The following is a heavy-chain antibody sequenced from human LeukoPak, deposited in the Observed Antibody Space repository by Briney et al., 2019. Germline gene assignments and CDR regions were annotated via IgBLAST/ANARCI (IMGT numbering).Heavy chain of an antibody. J-gene: IGHJ4*02. Sequence: SETLSLTCAVYGGSFSGYYWSWIRQPPGKGLEWIGEINHSGSTNYNPSLKSRVTISVDTSKNQFSLKLSSVTAADTAVYYCARGRGYCSGGSCYSREYFVYWGQGTLVTVSS. D-gene: IGHD2-15*01. CDR3: ARGRGYCSGGSCYSREYFVY. CDR1: GGSFSGYY. CDR2: INHSGST. V-gene: IGHV4-34*01.